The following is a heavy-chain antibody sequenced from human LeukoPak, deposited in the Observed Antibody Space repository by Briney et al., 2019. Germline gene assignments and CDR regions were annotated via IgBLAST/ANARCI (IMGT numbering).Heavy chain of an antibody. J-gene: IGHJ3*01. CDR2: IYYTGIT. Sequence: SETLSLTCTVSGGSISGSSYYWDWIRQSPGTGLEWIGSIYYTGITYSNPSLENRVTISVDTSENHFSLKVTSVTAVDTAVYFCARSAVKFGAFDVWGQGTTVTVSS. V-gene: IGHV4-39*02. CDR3: ARSAVKFGAFDV. D-gene: IGHD3-10*01. CDR1: GGSISGSSYY.